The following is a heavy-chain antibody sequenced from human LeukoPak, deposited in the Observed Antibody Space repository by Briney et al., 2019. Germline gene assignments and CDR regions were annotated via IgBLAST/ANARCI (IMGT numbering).Heavy chain of an antibody. J-gene: IGHJ4*02. V-gene: IGHV3-9*01. CDR2: ISWNSGSI. CDR1: GFTFDDYA. Sequence: GGSLRLSCAASGFTFDDYAMHWVRQAPGKGLEWVSGISWNSGSIGYADSVKGRFTISRDNAKNSLYLQMNSLRAEDTALYYCTRGTGKWPTFDSWGQGTLVTVSS. D-gene: IGHD1-14*01. CDR3: TRGTGKWPTFDS.